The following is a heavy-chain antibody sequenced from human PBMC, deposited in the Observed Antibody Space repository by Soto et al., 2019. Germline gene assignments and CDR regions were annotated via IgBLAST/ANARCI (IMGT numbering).Heavy chain of an antibody. V-gene: IGHV4-31*03. CDR3: AREGAGPKGSSSWPDEGFDI. CDR1: GGSISSGGYY. Sequence: QVQLQESGPGLVKPSQTLSLTCTVSGGSISSGGYYWSWIRQHPGKGLEWIGYISYSGSTYYNPSLKSRVTILAATSKDQFSLKRSSVTAADTAVYYCAREGAGPKGSSSWPDEGFDIWGQGTRVTVSS. D-gene: IGHD6-13*01. J-gene: IGHJ3*02. CDR2: ISYSGST.